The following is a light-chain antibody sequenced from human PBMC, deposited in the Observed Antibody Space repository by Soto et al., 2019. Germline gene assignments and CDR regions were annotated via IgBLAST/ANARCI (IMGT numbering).Light chain of an antibody. J-gene: IGLJ1*01. CDR1: SSNIGAGYV. CDR3: SSYTSRATVV. Sequence: QAVLTQPPSVSGAPGQRVTISCTGRSSNIGAGYVVHWYQQLPGTAPKLLIYGNNNRPSGVPDRFSGSKSGTSASLAITGLQAEDEADYFCSSYTSRATVVFGTGTKVTVL. CDR2: GNN. V-gene: IGLV1-40*01.